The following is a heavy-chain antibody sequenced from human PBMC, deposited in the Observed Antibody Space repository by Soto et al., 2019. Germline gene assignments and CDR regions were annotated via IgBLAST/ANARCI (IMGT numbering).Heavy chain of an antibody. Sequence: HPGGSLRLSCAASGFTFSSYAMSWVRQAPGKGLEWVSAISGSGGSTYYADSVKGRFTISRDNSKNTLYLQMNSLRAEDTAVYYCAKAYYDSRYYFDYWGQGTLVTVSS. V-gene: IGHV3-23*01. CDR1: GFTFSSYA. D-gene: IGHD3-22*01. CDR2: ISGSGGST. J-gene: IGHJ4*02. CDR3: AKAYYDSRYYFDY.